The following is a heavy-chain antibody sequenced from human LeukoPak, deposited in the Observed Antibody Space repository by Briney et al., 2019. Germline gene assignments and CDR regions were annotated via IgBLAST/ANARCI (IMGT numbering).Heavy chain of an antibody. J-gene: IGHJ4*02. CDR1: GYSFTSYW. CDR2: IYPGDSDT. V-gene: IGHV5-51*01. D-gene: IGHD3-22*01. CDR3: ARHGHYYDSSGYYFAFDY. Sequence: GESLKISCKGSGYSFTSYWIGWVRQMPGKGLEWMGIIYPGDSDTGYSPSFQGQVTISADKSISTAYLQWSSLKASDTAMYYCARHGHYYDSSGYYFAFDYWGQGTLVTLSS.